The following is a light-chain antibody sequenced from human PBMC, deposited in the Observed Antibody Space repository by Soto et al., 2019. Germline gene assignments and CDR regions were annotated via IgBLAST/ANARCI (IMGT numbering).Light chain of an antibody. CDR3: QHYYRFPPT. Sequence: AILMTHSPSSFSASIGDRVTITCRASQDISSSLGWYQQIPGRAPKLLISGASNLQSGVPSRFSGSGSGKDFTLTISSLQSEDSATYYSQHYYRFPPTSGQGNKVDIX. J-gene: IGKJ1*01. CDR1: QDISSS. CDR2: GAS. V-gene: IGKV1-8*01.